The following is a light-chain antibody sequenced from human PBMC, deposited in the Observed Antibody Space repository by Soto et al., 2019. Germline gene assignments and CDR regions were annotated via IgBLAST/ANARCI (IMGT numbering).Light chain of an antibody. J-gene: IGKJ4*01. CDR1: EGVSDNY. Sequence: EIVLPQSPGTLSLSPGERATLSCRASEGVSDNYLAWYQQRSGQAPRLVIYGASSRASAVPDRFSGSGSGADFTLTISRLEPEDFAVYYCQQYGSSPLTFGGGTKVDLK. V-gene: IGKV3-20*01. CDR3: QQYGSSPLT. CDR2: GAS.